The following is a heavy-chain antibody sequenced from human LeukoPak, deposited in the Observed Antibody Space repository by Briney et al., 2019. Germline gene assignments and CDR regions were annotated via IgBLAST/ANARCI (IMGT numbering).Heavy chain of an antibody. J-gene: IGHJ6*03. D-gene: IGHD3-22*01. CDR1: GFTFSDYY. V-gene: IGHV3-11*04. Sequence: PGGSLRLSCAASGFTFSDYYMSWIRQAPGKGLEWVSYISSSGSTIYYADSVKGRFTISRDNAKNSLYLQMNSLRAEDTAVYYCARETRDYYDSYMDVWGKGTTVTVSS. CDR3: ARETRDYYDSYMDV. CDR2: ISSSGSTI.